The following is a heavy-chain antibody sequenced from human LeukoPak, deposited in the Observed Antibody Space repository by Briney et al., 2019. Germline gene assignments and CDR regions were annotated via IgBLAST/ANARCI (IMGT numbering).Heavy chain of an antibody. CDR1: GFTFSSYA. J-gene: IGHJ4*02. Sequence: PGGSLRLSCAASGFTFSSYAMSWVRQAPGKGLEWVSAISGSGGSTYYADSVKGRLTISRDNSKNTLYLQMNSLRAEDTAVYYCAKDSRAARSSSFDYWGQGTLVTVSS. V-gene: IGHV3-23*01. CDR3: AKDSRAARSSSFDY. D-gene: IGHD6-6*01. CDR2: ISGSGGST.